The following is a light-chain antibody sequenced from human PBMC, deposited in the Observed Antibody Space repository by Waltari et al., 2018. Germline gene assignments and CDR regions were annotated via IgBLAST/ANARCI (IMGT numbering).Light chain of an antibody. CDR3: QQSDSIPPQFT. CDR1: QSIDSY. V-gene: IGKV1-39*01. CDR2: AAS. J-gene: IGKJ3*01. Sequence: DIQMAQSPSSLSASVGDRVTITFRARQSIDSYLKWYQQKPGKAPKLLIYAASTLQSGVPSRFSGSGSGTDFTLTISSLQPEDFATYYCQQSDSIPPQFTFGPGTKVDIK.